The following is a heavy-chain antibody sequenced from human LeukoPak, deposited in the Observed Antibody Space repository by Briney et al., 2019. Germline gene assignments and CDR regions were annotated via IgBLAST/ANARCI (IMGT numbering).Heavy chain of an antibody. D-gene: IGHD3-16*01. CDR2: IYYSGST. CDR1: GGSISSSSYY. J-gene: IGHJ5*02. Sequence: TSETLSLTCTVSGGSISSSSYYWGWIRQPPGKGLEWTGSIYYSGSTYYNPSLKSRVTISVDTSKNQFSLKLSSVTAADTAVYYCARGLGWFDPWGQGTLVTVSS. V-gene: IGHV4-39*07. CDR3: ARGLGWFDP.